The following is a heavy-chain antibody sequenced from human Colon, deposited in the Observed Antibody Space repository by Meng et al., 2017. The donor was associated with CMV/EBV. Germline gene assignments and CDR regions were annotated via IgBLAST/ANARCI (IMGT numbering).Heavy chain of an antibody. J-gene: IGHJ4*02. V-gene: IGHV1-2*02. CDR3: ARDLRVWFGEFKN. D-gene: IGHD3-10*01. CDR2: INPNSGGT. CDR1: GYTFTGYY. Sequence: QVQRVHAGAEVKKPGASVKVSCQASGYTFTGYYMHWVRQASGQGLEWMGWINPNSGGTNYAQKFQGRVTMTRDTSISTAYMELSRLRSDDTAVYYCARDLRVWFGEFKNWGQGTLVTVSS.